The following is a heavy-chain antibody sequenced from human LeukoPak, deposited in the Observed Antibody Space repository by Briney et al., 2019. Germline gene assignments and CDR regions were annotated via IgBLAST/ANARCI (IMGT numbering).Heavy chain of an antibody. CDR2: FYYSGST. Sequence: SETLSLTCAVSGVSITTYYWSWIRQPPGKGLEWIGYFYYSGSTNYNPSLKSRVTISVDTSKNQFSLKLTSVTAADTAVYYCARVGSGSYLDYWGQGTLVTVSS. CDR1: GVSITTYY. D-gene: IGHD3-10*01. V-gene: IGHV4-59*08. J-gene: IGHJ4*02. CDR3: ARVGSGSYLDY.